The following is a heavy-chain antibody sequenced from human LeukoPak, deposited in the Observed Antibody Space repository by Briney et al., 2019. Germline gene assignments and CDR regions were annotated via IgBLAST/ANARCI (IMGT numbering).Heavy chain of an antibody. CDR2: ISSSGSTI. D-gene: IGHD4-23*01. V-gene: IGHV3-11*04. CDR3: TRGLPDYGGYSRYYYGMDV. CDR1: GFTFSDYY. Sequence: GGSLRLSCAASGFTFSDYYMSWIRQAPGKGLEWVSYISSSGSTIYYADSVKGRFTISRDNAKNSLYLQMNSLRAGDTAVYYCTRGLPDYGGYSRYYYGMDVWGQGTTDTVSS. J-gene: IGHJ6*02.